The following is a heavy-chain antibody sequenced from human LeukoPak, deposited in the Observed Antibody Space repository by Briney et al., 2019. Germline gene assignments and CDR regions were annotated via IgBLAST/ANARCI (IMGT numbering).Heavy chain of an antibody. CDR2: IYYSGST. V-gene: IGHV4-59*01. Sequence: PSETLSLTCTVSGGSISSYYWSWIRQPPGKGLEWIGYIYYSGSTNYNPSLKSRVTISVDTSKNQFSLKLSSVTAADTAVYYCARDARRHYDFWSGSSINNWFDPWGQGTLVTVPS. J-gene: IGHJ5*02. D-gene: IGHD3-3*01. CDR1: GGSISSYY. CDR3: ARDARRHYDFWSGSSINNWFDP.